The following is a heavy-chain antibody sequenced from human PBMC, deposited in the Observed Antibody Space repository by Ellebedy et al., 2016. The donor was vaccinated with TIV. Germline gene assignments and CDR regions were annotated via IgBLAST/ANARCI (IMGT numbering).Heavy chain of an antibody. J-gene: IGHJ4*02. CDR1: GYTFTSYD. V-gene: IGHV1-8*01. D-gene: IGHD6-13*01. CDR3: ARERYESAAGTLDY. CDR2: MNPNSGNT. Sequence: ASVKVSCXASGYTFTSYDINWVRQATGQGLEWMGWMNPNSGNTGYAQKFQGRVTMTRNTSISTAYMELSSLRSEDTAVYYCARERYESAAGTLDYWGQGTLVTVSS.